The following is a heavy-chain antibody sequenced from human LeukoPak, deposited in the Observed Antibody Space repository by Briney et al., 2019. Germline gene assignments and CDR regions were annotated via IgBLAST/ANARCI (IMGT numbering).Heavy chain of an antibody. Sequence: GGSLRLSCAASGFTFSSYAMSWVRQAPGEGLEWVSAISGSGGSTYYADSVKGRYTISRDNSKNTLYLQMNSLRAEDTAVYYCAKLGGGDYGAFDIWGQGTMVTVSS. D-gene: IGHD2-21*02. CDR1: GFTFSSYA. CDR3: AKLGGGDYGAFDI. CDR2: ISGSGGST. J-gene: IGHJ3*02. V-gene: IGHV3-23*01.